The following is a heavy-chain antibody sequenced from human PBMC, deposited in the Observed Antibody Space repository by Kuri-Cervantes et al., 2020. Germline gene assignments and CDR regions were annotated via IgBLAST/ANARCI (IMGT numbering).Heavy chain of an antibody. CDR2: IIPIFGTA. D-gene: IGHD3-22*01. V-gene: IGHV1-69*13. J-gene: IGHJ4*02. Sequence: SVKVSCKASGGTFSSYAISWVRQAPGQGLEWMGGIIPIFGTANYAQKFQGRVTITADESTSTAYMELRSLRSDDTAVYYCARLSYYDSSGTWWGQGTLVTVSS. CDR3: ARLSYYDSSGTW. CDR1: GGTFSSYA.